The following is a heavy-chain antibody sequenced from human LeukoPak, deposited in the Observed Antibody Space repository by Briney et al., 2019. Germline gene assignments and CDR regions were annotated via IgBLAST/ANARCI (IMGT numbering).Heavy chain of an antibody. V-gene: IGHV3-11*04. Sequence: GGSLRLSCAASGFTFSDYYMNWIRQAPGKELEWVSYISSRGSTMDYTDSVKGRFTISRDNAKNTLYLQMNSLRAEDTALYYCATSARTYLGSSLDYWGQGTLVTVSS. CDR2: ISSRGSTM. CDR3: ATSARTYLGSSLDY. CDR1: GFTFSDYY. D-gene: IGHD2-15*01. J-gene: IGHJ4*02.